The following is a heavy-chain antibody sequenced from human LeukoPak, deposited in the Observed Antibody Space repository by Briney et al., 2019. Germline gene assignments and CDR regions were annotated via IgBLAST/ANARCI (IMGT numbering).Heavy chain of an antibody. V-gene: IGHV3-21*01. D-gene: IGHD5-24*01. CDR1: GLTFNSYS. Sequence: GGSLRLSCAASGLTFNSYSMNWVRQAPGKGLEWVSSISSSSSYIYYADSVKSRFTISRDNAKNSLYLQMNSLRAEDTAVYYCAPVEMAIDYWGQATLVTVSS. CDR2: ISSSSSYI. J-gene: IGHJ4*02. CDR3: APVEMAIDY.